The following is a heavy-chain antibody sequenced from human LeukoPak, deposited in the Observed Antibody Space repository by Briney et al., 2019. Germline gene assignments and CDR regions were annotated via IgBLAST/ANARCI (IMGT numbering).Heavy chain of an antibody. CDR2: ISYDGSNK. J-gene: IGHJ6*04. CDR1: GFTFGSYG. CDR3: AKGRDDMDV. Sequence: GGSLRLSCAASGFTFGSYGIHWVRQAPGKGLEWVALISYDGSNKYYADSVKGRFTISRDNSKNTLFLQMNSLRDEDTAVYYCAKGRDDMDVWGKGTTVTVSS. V-gene: IGHV3-30*18.